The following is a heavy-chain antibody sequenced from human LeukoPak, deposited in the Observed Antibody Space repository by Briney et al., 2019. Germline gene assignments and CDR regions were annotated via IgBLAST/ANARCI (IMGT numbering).Heavy chain of an antibody. D-gene: IGHD2-15*01. CDR1: GFTFSSYA. Sequence: GGSLRLSCAASGFTFSSYAMSWVRQAPGKGLEWVSVISGSGGSTYYADSVKGRFTISRDNSKNTLYLQMNSLRAEDTAVYYCASGGLGAYWNWGQGTLVTVSS. CDR2: ISGSGGST. J-gene: IGHJ4*02. CDR3: ASGGLGAYWN. V-gene: IGHV3-23*01.